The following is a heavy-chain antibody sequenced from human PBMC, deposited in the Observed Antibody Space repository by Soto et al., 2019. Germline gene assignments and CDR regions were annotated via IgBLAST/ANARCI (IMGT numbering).Heavy chain of an antibody. Sequence: GESLKISCKGSGYSFTSYWISWVRQMPGKGLEWMGRIDPSDSYTNYSPSFQGHVTIPADKSISTAYLQWSSLKASDTAMYYCTTTGAYYYDILTGYPTYGMDVWGQGTTVTVSS. V-gene: IGHV5-10-1*01. CDR1: GYSFTSYW. D-gene: IGHD3-9*01. J-gene: IGHJ6*02. CDR2: IDPSDSYT. CDR3: TTTGAYYYDILTGYPTYGMDV.